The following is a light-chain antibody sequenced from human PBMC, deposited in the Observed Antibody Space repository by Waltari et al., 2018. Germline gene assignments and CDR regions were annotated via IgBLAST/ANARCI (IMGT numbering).Light chain of an antibody. CDR1: QSINNY. CDR3: QQSYGAPPT. Sequence: VTITCRASQSINNYLNWYQQKPGKAPKLLIHAASRLQSGVPSRFRGSASGTDYTLTISSLQSEDSGTYYCQQSYGAPPTFAGGTTVEI. CDR2: AAS. V-gene: IGKV1-39*01. J-gene: IGKJ4*01.